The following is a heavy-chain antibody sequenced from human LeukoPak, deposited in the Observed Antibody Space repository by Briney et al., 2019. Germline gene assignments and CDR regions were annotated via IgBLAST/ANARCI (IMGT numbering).Heavy chain of an antibody. CDR3: ARDDPTSAFDP. V-gene: IGHV3-33*01. J-gene: IGHJ5*02. Sequence: GSLRLSCAASGFTFSSYGMHWVRQAPGKGLEWVAVIWYDGSNKYYADSVKGRFTFSRDNSKNTLYLQMNSLRAEDTAVYYCARDDPTSAFDPWGQGTLVTVSS. CDR1: GFTFSSYG. D-gene: IGHD1-1*01. CDR2: IWYDGSNK.